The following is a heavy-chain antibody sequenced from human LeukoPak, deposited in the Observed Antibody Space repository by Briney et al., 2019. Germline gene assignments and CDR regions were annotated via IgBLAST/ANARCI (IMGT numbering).Heavy chain of an antibody. CDR1: GGSISSSSPY. CDR3: ARLIYCSSSCYFDC. Sequence: PSETLSLTCTVSGGSISSSSPYWAWIRQTPEKGLEWIGSVYYTGTTYYRSSLEGRAIISTDTSNNHFSLKLRSVTAADTAVYYCARLIYCSSSCYFDCWGQGSLVTVSS. V-gene: IGHV4-39*02. J-gene: IGHJ4*02. D-gene: IGHD2-2*01. CDR2: VYYTGTT.